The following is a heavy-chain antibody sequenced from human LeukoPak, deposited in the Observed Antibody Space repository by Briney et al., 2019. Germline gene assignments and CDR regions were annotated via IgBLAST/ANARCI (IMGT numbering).Heavy chain of an antibody. CDR1: GGSISSISYY. D-gene: IGHD4-23*01. CDR2: IYDSEST. V-gene: IGHV4-39*01. J-gene: IGHJ4*02. CDR3: ARQNPNTVVE. Sequence: PSETLSLTCTVSGGSISSISYYWGRLRQPPGKGLEGIVSIYDSESTYYNPSLKSRVTISVDTSKNQFSLKPSSVSAADKAAYYCARQNPNTVVEWGQGTLVTVSS.